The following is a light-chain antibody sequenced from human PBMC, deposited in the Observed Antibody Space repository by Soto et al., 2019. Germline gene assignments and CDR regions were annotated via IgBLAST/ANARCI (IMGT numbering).Light chain of an antibody. CDR3: QQFRNSSYT. CDR1: QHINIAY. CDR2: GAF. J-gene: IGKJ2*01. Sequence: EVVLTQSPGTLSLSPGEIATLSCRAGQHINIAYMAWYQQKPGQAPRLLIYGAFNWGTGIPYRFSGRGFGTDFTLTISQLDPEDFAVYYCQQFRNSSYTLSHGAKLEI. V-gene: IGKV3-20*01.